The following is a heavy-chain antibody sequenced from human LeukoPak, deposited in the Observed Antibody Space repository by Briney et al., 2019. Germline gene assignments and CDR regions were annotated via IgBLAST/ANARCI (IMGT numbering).Heavy chain of an antibody. V-gene: IGHV3-9*01. CDR1: GFTFHDYA. J-gene: IGHJ4*02. Sequence: GGSLRLSCAASGFTFHDYAMHWVRQVPGTGLEWVAAINYNGGTLGYADSVKVRFTISRDNAKQSLYLQMDSLRPEDTALYYCAKGRDIIVVPAALDSWGQGTLVAVSS. CDR2: INYNGGTL. D-gene: IGHD2-2*01. CDR3: AKGRDIIVVPAALDS.